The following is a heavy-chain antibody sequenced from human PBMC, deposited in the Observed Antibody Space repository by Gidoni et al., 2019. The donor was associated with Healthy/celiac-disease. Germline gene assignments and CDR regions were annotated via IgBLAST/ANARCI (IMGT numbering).Heavy chain of an antibody. V-gene: IGHV4-34*01. Sequence: QVQLQQWGAGLLKPSETLSLTCAVYGGSFSGYYWSWIRQPPGKGLEWIGEINHSGSTNYNPSLKSRVTISVDTSKNQFSLKLSSVTAADTAVYYCARGCRSSGWYGYPNWFDPWGQGTLVTVSS. CDR2: INHSGST. J-gene: IGHJ5*02. D-gene: IGHD6-19*01. CDR1: GGSFSGYY. CDR3: ARGCRSSGWYGYPNWFDP.